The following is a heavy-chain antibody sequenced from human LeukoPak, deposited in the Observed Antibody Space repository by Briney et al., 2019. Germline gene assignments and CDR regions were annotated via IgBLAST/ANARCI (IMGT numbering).Heavy chain of an antibody. D-gene: IGHD3-22*01. CDR2: IYSGGST. CDR3: ARSYYYDSSGYYVY. Sequence: GGSLRLSCAASGFPVSSNYMSWVRQAPGKGLEWVSVIYSGGSTYYADSVKGRFTISRDNSKNTLYLQMNSLRAEDTAVYYCARSYYYDSSGYYVYWGQGTLVTVSS. V-gene: IGHV3-53*01. J-gene: IGHJ4*02. CDR1: GFPVSSNY.